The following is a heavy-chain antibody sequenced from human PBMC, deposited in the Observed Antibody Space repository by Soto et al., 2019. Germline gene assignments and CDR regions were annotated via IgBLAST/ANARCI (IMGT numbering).Heavy chain of an antibody. CDR2: INYDGYS. D-gene: IGHD3-10*01. CDR1: GGSITNYY. J-gene: IGHJ6*02. V-gene: IGHV4-59*08. Sequence: QVQLQESGPGLVKPSETLSLTCTVSGGSITNYYCSWFRQPPGKGLEWIGYINYDGYSAYNLSRRRRVTLSMDASKTQFSLMLESVTATDTAVYYCARHGFGHLHGLVDVWGPGTTVIVSS. CDR3: ARHGFGHLHGLVDV.